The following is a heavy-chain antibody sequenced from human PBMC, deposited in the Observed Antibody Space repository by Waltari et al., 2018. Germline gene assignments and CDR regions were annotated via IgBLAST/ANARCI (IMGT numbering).Heavy chain of an antibody. CDR1: GYTLTELS. CDR2: FDPEDGET. Sequence: QVQLVQSGAEVKKPGASVKVSCKVSGYTLTELSMHWVRQAPGTGLEWMGGFDPEDGETIYAQKFQGRVTMTEDTSTDTAYMELSSLRSEDTAVYYCATAQAYCSSTSCYSPFDYWGQGTLVTVSS. D-gene: IGHD2-2*02. V-gene: IGHV1-24*01. J-gene: IGHJ4*02. CDR3: ATAQAYCSSTSCYSPFDY.